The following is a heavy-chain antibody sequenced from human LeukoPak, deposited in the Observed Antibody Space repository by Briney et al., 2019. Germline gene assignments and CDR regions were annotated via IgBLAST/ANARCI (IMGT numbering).Heavy chain of an antibody. D-gene: IGHD6-19*01. CDR3: AREGREQWPAPNWFDP. Sequence: KPGGSLRLSCAASGFTFSSCSMNWVRQAPGKGLEWVSSISSSSSYIYYADSVKGRFTISRDNAKNSLYLQMNSLRAEDTAVYYCAREGREQWPAPNWFDPWGQGTLVTVSS. CDR1: GFTFSSCS. V-gene: IGHV3-21*01. J-gene: IGHJ5*02. CDR2: ISSSSSYI.